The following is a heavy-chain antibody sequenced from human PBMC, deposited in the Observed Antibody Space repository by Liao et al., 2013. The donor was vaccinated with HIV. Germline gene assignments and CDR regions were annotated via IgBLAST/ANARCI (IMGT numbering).Heavy chain of an antibody. J-gene: IGHJ5*02. CDR3: ARVLIRGYSSPTRRWFDP. Sequence: QVQLQESGPGLVKPSQTLSLTCTVSGGSISSGSYYWSWIRQPPGKGLEWIGFIYYSGSTNYNPSLKSRVTISVDTSKNQFSLKLSSVTAADTAVYYCARVLIRGYSSPTRRWFDPWGQGTLVTVSS. V-gene: IGHV4-61*01. CDR2: IYYSGST. CDR1: GGSISSGSYY. D-gene: IGHD5-18*01.